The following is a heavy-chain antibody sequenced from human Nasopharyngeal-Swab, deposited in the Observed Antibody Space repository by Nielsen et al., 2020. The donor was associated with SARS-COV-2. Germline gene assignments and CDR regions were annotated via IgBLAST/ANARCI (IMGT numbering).Heavy chain of an antibody. CDR1: GGSFSGYY. J-gene: IGHJ4*02. D-gene: IGHD6-19*01. V-gene: IGHV3-7*01. Sequence: ETLSLTCAVYGGSFSGYYWSWIRQAPGKGLEWVANIKQDGSEKEYVDSVKGRFTISRDNAQNSVYLQMNSVRVDDTAVYYCARGIGWFPDWGQGTLVTVLS. CDR2: IKQDGSEK. CDR3: ARGIGWFPD.